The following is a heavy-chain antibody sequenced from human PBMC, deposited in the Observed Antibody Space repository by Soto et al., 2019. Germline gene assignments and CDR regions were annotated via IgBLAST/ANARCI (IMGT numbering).Heavy chain of an antibody. CDR1: GGSISSYY. Sequence: SETLSLTCTVSGGSISSYYWSWIRQPPGKGLEWIGYIYYSGSTNYNPSLKSRVTISVDTSKNQFSLKLSSVTAADTAVYYCARHDPTEAVVVVAPLCFDPWGQGTLVTVSS. CDR2: IYYSGST. D-gene: IGHD2-15*01. CDR3: ARHDPTEAVVVVAPLCFDP. J-gene: IGHJ5*02. V-gene: IGHV4-59*08.